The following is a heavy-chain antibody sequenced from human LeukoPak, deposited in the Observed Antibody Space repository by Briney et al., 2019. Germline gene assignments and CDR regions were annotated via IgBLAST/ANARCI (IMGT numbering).Heavy chain of an antibody. CDR3: ARPYYSGSYAFDI. CDR2: INPNSGGT. V-gene: IGHV1-2*02. CDR1: GYTFTGYY. J-gene: IGHJ3*02. Sequence: GASVKVSCKASGYTFTGYYMHWVRQAPGQGLEWMGWINPNSGGTNYAQKFQGRVTMTRDTSISTAYMELSRLRSDDTAVYYCARPYYSGSYAFDIWGQGTMVTVSS. D-gene: IGHD3-10*01.